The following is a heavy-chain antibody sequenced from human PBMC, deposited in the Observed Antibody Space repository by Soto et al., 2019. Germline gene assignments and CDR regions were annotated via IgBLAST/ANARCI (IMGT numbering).Heavy chain of an antibody. CDR2: IWYDGSNK. CDR1: GFTFSSYG. J-gene: IGHJ5*02. V-gene: IGHV3-33*01. D-gene: IGHD1-1*01. Sequence: QVQLVESGGGVVQPGRSLRLSCAASGFTFSSYGMHWVRQAPGKGLEWVAVIWYDGSNKYYADSVRGRFTISRDNSKNIVYLQMISLRAEDTAVYYCARWSDNKVVDPWGQGTLVTVSS. CDR3: ARWSDNKVVDP.